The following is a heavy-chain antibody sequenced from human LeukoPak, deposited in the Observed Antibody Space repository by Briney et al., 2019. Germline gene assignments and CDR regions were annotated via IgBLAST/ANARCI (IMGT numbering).Heavy chain of an antibody. J-gene: IGHJ4*02. D-gene: IGHD4-17*01. V-gene: IGHV3-11*05. CDR1: GFTFSDYY. CDR3: ARDRLRCDYFRYFDF. Sequence: GGSLRLSCAASGFTFSDYYMSWIRQAPGKGLEWISYISSSSSYTKYADSMMGRITISRDNAKNSLYMQMNSLRAEDTAVYFCARDRLRCDYFRYFDFWGRGTLVTVSS. CDR2: ISSSSSYT.